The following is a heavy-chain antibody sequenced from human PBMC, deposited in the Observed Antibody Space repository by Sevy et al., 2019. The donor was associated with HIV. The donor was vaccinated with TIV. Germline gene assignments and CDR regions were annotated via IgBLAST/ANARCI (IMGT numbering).Heavy chain of an antibody. Sequence: YGPTLVKPTQTLTLTCTFSGFSLSPGEVGVGWIRQAPGRALEWLALIYWNDDKRYRPSLKNRVTIAEDTSKNQVVLTLTNMDPVDTASYYCVHRRGYCEFDYWGQGTLVTVSS. D-gene: IGHD1-26*01. CDR2: IYWNDDK. CDR1: GFSLSPGEVG. V-gene: IGHV2-5*01. CDR3: VHRRGYCEFDY. J-gene: IGHJ4*02.